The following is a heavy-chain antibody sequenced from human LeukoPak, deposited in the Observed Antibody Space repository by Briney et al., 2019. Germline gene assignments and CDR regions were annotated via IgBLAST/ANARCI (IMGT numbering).Heavy chain of an antibody. D-gene: IGHD3-22*01. CDR2: ISSSRSYI. CDR1: GFTFSSYS. CDR3: ARGGYDSSGYYSSIFDY. V-gene: IGHV3-21*01. J-gene: IGHJ4*02. Sequence: PGGSLRLSCAASGFTFSSYSMNWVRQAPGKGLEWVSSISSSRSYIYYADSVKGRFTISRDNAKNSLYLQMNSLRAEDTAVYYCARGGYDSSGYYSSIFDYWGQGTLVTVSS.